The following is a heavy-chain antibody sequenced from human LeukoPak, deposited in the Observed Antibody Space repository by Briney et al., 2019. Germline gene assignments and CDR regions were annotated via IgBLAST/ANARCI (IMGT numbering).Heavy chain of an antibody. J-gene: IGHJ4*02. CDR2: IKQDGSEK. Sequence: GGSLRLSCTASGFTFSNYWMTWVRQAPGKGLEWVASIKQDGSEKQYVGSVRGRFTISRDNAKNVLDLQMDSLTAEDTAVYYCARDRGYSYGYPVYWGQGTLVTVSS. D-gene: IGHD5-18*01. CDR3: ARDRGYSYGYPVY. V-gene: IGHV3-7*01. CDR1: GFTFSNYW.